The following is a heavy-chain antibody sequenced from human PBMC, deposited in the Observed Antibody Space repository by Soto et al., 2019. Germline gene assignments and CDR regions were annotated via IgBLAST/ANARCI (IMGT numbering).Heavy chain of an antibody. J-gene: IGHJ5*02. CDR2: ISDDGSNK. Sequence: GGSLRLSCAASGFTFSSYGMHWVRQAPGKGLEWVAVISDDGSNKYYADSVKGRFTISRDNSKNTLYLQMNSLRAEDTAVYYCAKKTRQWLVLSWGQGTLVIVSS. CDR1: GFTFSSYG. CDR3: AKKTRQWLVLS. D-gene: IGHD6-19*01. V-gene: IGHV3-30*18.